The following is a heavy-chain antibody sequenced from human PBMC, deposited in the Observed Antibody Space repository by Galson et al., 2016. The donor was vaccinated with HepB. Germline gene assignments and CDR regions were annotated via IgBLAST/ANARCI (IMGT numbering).Heavy chain of an antibody. J-gene: IGHJ6*03. Sequence: SVKVSCKASGGTFSNNAISWVRQAPGHGLQWLGGIIPIFRTANYAQNLQGRLTITADESTNTAYMELISLRFDDTAVYYCATKPPLTYSGGWVDYYSYMDVWGNGTTVTVSS. D-gene: IGHD6-19*01. V-gene: IGHV1-69*13. CDR2: IIPIFRTA. CDR1: GGTFSNNA. CDR3: ATKPPLTYSGGWVDYYSYMDV.